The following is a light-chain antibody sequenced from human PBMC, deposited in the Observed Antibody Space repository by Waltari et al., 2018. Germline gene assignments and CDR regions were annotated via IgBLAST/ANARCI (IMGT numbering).Light chain of an antibody. J-gene: IGLJ3*02. Sequence: QTVVTQEPSLSVSPGGTVTLTCALSSGSLSTTSYATWYQQTPGQAPRTLVYTANARSSGVPYRFSGSILGNTAALTIMGAQADDESDYYCALYMGSDIWVFGGGTRLTVL. CDR2: TAN. CDR3: ALYMGSDIWV. V-gene: IGLV8-61*01. CDR1: SGSLSTTSY.